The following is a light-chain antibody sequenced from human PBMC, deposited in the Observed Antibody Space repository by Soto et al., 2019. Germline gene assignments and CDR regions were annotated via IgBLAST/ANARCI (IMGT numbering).Light chain of an antibody. CDR2: AAS. CDR3: QQSYSTPLYT. CDR1: QSISSY. Sequence: DIQMTQSPSSLSASVGDRVTITCRESQSISSYLNWYQQKPGKAPKLLIYAASSLQSGVPSRFSGSGSGTDFTLTISSLQPEDFATYYCQQSYSTPLYTCGQGTKLEIK. J-gene: IGKJ2*01. V-gene: IGKV1-39*01.